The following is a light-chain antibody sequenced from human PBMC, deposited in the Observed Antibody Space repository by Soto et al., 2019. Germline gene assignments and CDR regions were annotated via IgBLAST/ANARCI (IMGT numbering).Light chain of an antibody. CDR3: CSYAGRTTYVV. Sequence: QSVLTQPRSVSGSLGQSVTISCSGTSSDVGGYNYVSWYQQHPGKAPKLMIYDVSKRPSGVPDRFSGSKSGNTASLTISGLQAEDEADYYCCSYAGRTTYVVFGGGTQLTVL. V-gene: IGLV2-11*01. CDR2: DVS. J-gene: IGLJ2*01. CDR1: SSDVGGYNY.